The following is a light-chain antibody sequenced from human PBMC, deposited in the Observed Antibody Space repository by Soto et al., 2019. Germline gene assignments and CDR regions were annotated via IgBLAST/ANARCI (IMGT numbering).Light chain of an antibody. CDR1: QGISNY. V-gene: IGKV1-27*01. CDR3: QQSYSTPFT. CDR2: AAS. Sequence: DIQMTQSPFCLCPSVGDIVTITCQASQGISNYLAWYQQKPGKVPKLLSYAASTLQSGVPSRFSGSGSGTDFTLTISSLQPEDVATDYCQQSYSTPFTFGQGTRLEIK. J-gene: IGKJ5*01.